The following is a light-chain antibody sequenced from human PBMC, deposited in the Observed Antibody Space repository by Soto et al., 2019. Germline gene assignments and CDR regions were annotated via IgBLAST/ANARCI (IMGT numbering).Light chain of an antibody. V-gene: IGKV3-15*01. J-gene: IGKJ2*01. CDR1: QRVTSN. Sequence: EIVMPQSPAPLSLSPGKRATLSCGASQRVTSNLAWNQQKPGRAPRLLVYGASTMATGIPARFSGSGSGTELTLTISSLQSEDCAVYYCQQYNNWPPMYTFGQGTKLEIK. CDR3: QQYNNWPPMYT. CDR2: GAS.